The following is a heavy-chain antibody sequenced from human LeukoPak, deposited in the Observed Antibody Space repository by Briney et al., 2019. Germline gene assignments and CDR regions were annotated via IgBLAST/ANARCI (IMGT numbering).Heavy chain of an antibody. CDR3: ARDLGGGDTDY. D-gene: IGHD2-21*02. Sequence: ASVKVSCKASGYTFTSYYMHWVRQAPGQGLEWMGIINPSGGSTSYAQKFQGRVTMTRDASTSTVYMELSSLRSEDTAVYYCARDLGGGDTDYWGQGTLVTVSS. V-gene: IGHV1-46*01. CDR2: INPSGGST. J-gene: IGHJ4*02. CDR1: GYTFTSYY.